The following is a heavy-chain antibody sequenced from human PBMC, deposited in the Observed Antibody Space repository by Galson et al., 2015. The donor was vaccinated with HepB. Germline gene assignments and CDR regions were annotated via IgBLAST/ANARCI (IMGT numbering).Heavy chain of an antibody. CDR3: AREGPFGRSSEGAGGSDS. V-gene: IGHV3-33*01. CDR2: ISYDGTDI. Sequence: SLRLSCAASGFTFDNYVMHWVRQAPGKGLEWVALISYDGTDIYYEDSVKGRFTISRDNSKNTLYLQMDSLTAEDTALYYCAREGPFGRSSEGAGGSDSWCHGTLLTVSS. J-gene: IGHJ5*01. CDR1: GFTFDNYV. D-gene: IGHD3-22*01.